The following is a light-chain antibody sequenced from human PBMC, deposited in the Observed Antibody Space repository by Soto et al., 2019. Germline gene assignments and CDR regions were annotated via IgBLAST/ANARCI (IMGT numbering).Light chain of an antibody. CDR3: SSYTRSSTLVV. CDR2: DVS. CDR1: SSDVGGYNY. Sequence: QSALTQPASVSGSPGQSITISCTGTSSDVGGYNYVSWYQQHPGKAPKLMIYDVSNRPSGVSNRFSGSKSGNTASLTISGLQAEDEADCYCSSYTRSSTLVVFGGGTKLTVL. V-gene: IGLV2-14*01. J-gene: IGLJ2*01.